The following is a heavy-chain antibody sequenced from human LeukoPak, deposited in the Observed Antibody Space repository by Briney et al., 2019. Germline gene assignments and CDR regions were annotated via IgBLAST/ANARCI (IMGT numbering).Heavy chain of an antibody. Sequence: SETLSLTCTVSGGSISSYYWSWIRQPPGKGLEWIGYIYYSGSTNYNPSLKSRVTISVDTSKNQFSLKLSSVTAADTAVYYCARERGSGSYYRAYYFDYWGQGTLVTVSS. D-gene: IGHD3-10*01. J-gene: IGHJ4*02. V-gene: IGHV4-59*01. CDR2: IYYSGST. CDR3: ARERGSGSYYRAYYFDY. CDR1: GGSISSYY.